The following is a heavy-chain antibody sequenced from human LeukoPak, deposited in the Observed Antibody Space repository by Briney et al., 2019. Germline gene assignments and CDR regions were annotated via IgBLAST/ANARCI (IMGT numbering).Heavy chain of an antibody. J-gene: IGHJ4*02. V-gene: IGHV3-21*01. Sequence: GGSLRLSCAASGFTFSTSTMNWVRQAPGKGLGWVSSIGSTSRDKYFVGSVRGRFTISRDNAKNSLYLEMNSLRADDTAVYYCVRGDYRDYWGQGTLVTVSS. CDR1: GFTFSTST. D-gene: IGHD5-12*01. CDR2: IGSTSRDK. CDR3: VRGDYRDY.